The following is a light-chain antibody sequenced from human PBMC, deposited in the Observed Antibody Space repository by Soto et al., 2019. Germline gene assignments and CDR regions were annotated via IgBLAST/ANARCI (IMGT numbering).Light chain of an antibody. CDR2: EVS. V-gene: IGLV2-14*01. CDR1: SNDVGGYNY. J-gene: IGLJ3*02. Sequence: QSVLTQPASVSGSPGQSITISCTGTSNDVGGYNYVSWYQQHPGKAPKLMIYEVSNWPSGVSNRFSGSKSGNTASLTISGLQAEDEADYDCSSYTNSNTQVFGGGTKVAVL. CDR3: SSYTNSNTQV.